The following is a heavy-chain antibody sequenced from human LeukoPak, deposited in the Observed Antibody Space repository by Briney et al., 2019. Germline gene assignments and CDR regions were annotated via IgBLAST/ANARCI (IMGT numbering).Heavy chain of an antibody. CDR1: GFTFDDYG. V-gene: IGHV3-20*04. J-gene: IGHJ4*02. D-gene: IGHD3-16*02. Sequence: GGSLRLSCAASGFTFDDYGMSGVHQAPGKGLEWVSGINWNGGSTGYADSVKGRFTISRDNAKNSLYLQMNSLRAEDTALYYCARVALEANFDYWGQGTLVTVSS. CDR2: INWNGGST. CDR3: ARVALEANFDY.